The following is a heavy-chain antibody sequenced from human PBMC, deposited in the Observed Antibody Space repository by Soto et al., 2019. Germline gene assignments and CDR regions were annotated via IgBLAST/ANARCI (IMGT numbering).Heavy chain of an antibody. J-gene: IGHJ4*02. Sequence: GGSLRLSCAASGFTFSSYEMNWVRQAPGKGLEWVSYISSSGSTIYYADSVKGRFTISRDNAKNSLYLQMNSLRAEDTAVYYCARVTVTDVDVFGYWGQGTLVTVSS. V-gene: IGHV3-48*03. CDR2: ISSSGSTI. D-gene: IGHD4-17*01. CDR3: ARVTVTDVDVFGY. CDR1: GFTFSSYE.